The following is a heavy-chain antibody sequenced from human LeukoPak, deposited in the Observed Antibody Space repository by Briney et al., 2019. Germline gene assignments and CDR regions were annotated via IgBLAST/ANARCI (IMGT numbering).Heavy chain of an antibody. D-gene: IGHD3-10*01. V-gene: IGHV4-38-2*02. CDR1: GYSITTGYY. Sequence: SETLSLTCTVFGYSITTGYYWGWIRQPPGKGLEWIGSIYHSGSAFYNPSLKSRVTISVDTSKNQFSLKLSSVTAADTAIYYCARDQDYHGSGSYGPDHWGQGTQVTVSS. J-gene: IGHJ4*02. CDR2: IYHSGSA. CDR3: ARDQDYHGSGSYGPDH.